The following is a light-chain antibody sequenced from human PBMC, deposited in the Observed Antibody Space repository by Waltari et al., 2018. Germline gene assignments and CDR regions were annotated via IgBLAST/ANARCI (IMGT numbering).Light chain of an antibody. CDR3: QQYNNWPLT. CDR2: GAS. J-gene: IGKJ4*01. V-gene: IGKV3D-15*01. Sequence: EIVMTQSPATLSVYPGERATLSCRASQSVSSNLAWIQQKPGQAPRLLIYGASTRATGIPARFSGSGSGTEFTLTISSLQSEDFAVYYCQQYNNWPLTFGGGTKVEIK. CDR1: QSVSSN.